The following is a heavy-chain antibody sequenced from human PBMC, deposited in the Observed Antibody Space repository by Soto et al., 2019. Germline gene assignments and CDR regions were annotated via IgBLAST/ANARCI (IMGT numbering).Heavy chain of an antibody. CDR1: GYTFTSYG. V-gene: IGHV1-18*01. J-gene: IGHJ4*02. CDR2: ISAYNGNT. D-gene: IGHD3-10*02. Sequence: QVQLVQSGAEVKKPGASVKVSCKASGYTFTSYGISWVRQAPGQGLEWMGWISAYNGNTNYAQKLQGRVTMATDTSTNTAYMELRSLRSNDTTVYYCAIALGSGSYYGPYDYWGQGTLVTVSS. CDR3: AIALGSGSYYGPYDY.